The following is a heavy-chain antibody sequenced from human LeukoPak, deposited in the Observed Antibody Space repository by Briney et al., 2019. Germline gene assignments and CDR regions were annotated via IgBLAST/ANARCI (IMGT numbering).Heavy chain of an antibody. V-gene: IGHV4-39*07. D-gene: IGHD1-26*01. J-gene: IGHJ4*02. CDR2: INHRGII. CDR1: GGSIRSSYYY. Sequence: SETLSLTCTVSGGSIRSSYYYWSWIRQPPGKGLEWIGEINHRGIINYNPSLKSRVTTSVDTSNSQFSLTLNSVTAADTAVYYCARGELGPRLSLWGQGTLVTVSS. CDR3: ARGELGPRLSL.